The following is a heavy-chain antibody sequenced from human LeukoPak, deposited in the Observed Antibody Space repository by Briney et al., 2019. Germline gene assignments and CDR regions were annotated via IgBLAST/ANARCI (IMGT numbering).Heavy chain of an antibody. J-gene: IGHJ4*02. CDR1: GYTFTGYY. D-gene: IGHD4-17*01. V-gene: IGHV7-4-1*02. Sequence: GAAVKVSCKASGYTFTGYYIHWVRQAPGQGLEWMGWINTNTGNPTYAQGFTGRFVFSLDTSVSTAYLQISSLKAEDTAVYYCARDGDDYGDLRLDYWGQGTLVTVSS. CDR2: INTNTGNP. CDR3: ARDGDDYGDLRLDY.